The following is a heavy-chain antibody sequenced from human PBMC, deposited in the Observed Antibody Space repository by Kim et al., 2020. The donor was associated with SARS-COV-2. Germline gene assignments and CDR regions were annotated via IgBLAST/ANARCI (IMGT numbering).Heavy chain of an antibody. CDR3: AKQRTYDFWSGYSDAFDI. CDR2: ISGDGGST. Sequence: GGSLRLSCAASGFTFDDYAMHWVRQAPGKGLEWVSLISGDGGSTYYADSVKGRFTISRDNSKNSLYLQMNSLRTEDTALYYCAKQRTYDFWSGYSDAFDIWGQGTMVTVSS. CDR1: GFTFDDYA. J-gene: IGHJ3*02. D-gene: IGHD3-3*01. V-gene: IGHV3-43*02.